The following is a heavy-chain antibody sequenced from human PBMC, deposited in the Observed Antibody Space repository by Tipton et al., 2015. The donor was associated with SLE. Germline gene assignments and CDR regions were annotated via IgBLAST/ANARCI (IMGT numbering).Heavy chain of an antibody. CDR2: IYYSGST. V-gene: IGHV4-59*12. D-gene: IGHD4-17*01. Sequence: TLSLTCTVSGGSISSYYWSWIRQPPGKGLEWIGYIYYSGSTNHNPSLKSRVTISLDTSKNQFSLKLNSVTAADTAVYYCARGLGTVTTRAFDIWGQGTMVTVSS. CDR1: GGSISSYY. CDR3: ARGLGTVTTRAFDI. J-gene: IGHJ3*02.